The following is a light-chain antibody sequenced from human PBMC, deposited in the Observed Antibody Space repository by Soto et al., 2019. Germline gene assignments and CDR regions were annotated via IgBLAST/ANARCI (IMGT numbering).Light chain of an antibody. CDR3: AAWDDGLSGWV. CDR2: SNN. J-gene: IGLJ3*02. V-gene: IGLV1-47*02. CDR1: SSNIGSNY. Sequence: QPVLTQPPSASGTPGQRVTISCSGSSSNIGSNYVYWYQQLPGTAPKLLIYSNNQRPSGVPDRFSGSKSGTSASLAISGLRSEDEADYYCAAWDDGLSGWVFGGGTQLTVL.